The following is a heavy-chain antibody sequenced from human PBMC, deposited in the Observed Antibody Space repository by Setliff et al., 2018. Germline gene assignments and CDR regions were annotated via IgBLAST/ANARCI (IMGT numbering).Heavy chain of an antibody. CDR3: ARDTRVRDSSSVPSDTFDI. CDR2: LSHSGSS. D-gene: IGHD2-15*01. Sequence: SETLSLTCTVSGASINNHFWSWIRQPPGKGLEWIGYLSHSGSSNYNPSLKSRVTMLVDTSKNQFSLKLSSVTAADTAVYYCARDTRVRDSSSVPSDTFDIWGRGTMVTVSS. CDR1: GASINNHF. V-gene: IGHV4-59*11. J-gene: IGHJ3*02.